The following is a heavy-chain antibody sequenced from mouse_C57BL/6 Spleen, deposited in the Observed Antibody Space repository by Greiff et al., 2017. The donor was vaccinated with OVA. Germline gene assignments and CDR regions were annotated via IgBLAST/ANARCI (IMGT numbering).Heavy chain of an antibody. CDR2: IYPGDGDT. D-gene: IGHD2-4*01. Sequence: QVQLQQSGPELVKPGASVKISCKASGYAFSSSWMNWVKQRPGKGLEWIGRIYPGDGDTNYNGKFKGKATLTADKSSSTAYMQLSSLTSEDSAVYFCAKTHDYDGSWFAYWGQGTLVTVSA. V-gene: IGHV1-82*01. CDR1: GYAFSSSW. CDR3: AKTHDYDGSWFAY. J-gene: IGHJ3*01.